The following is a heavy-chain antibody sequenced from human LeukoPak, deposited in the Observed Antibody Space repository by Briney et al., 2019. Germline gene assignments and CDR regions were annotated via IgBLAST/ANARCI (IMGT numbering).Heavy chain of an antibody. V-gene: IGHV3-23*01. CDR2: ISGGGDKT. Sequence: EGSLRLSCSASGFTFSSYAMTGVRQAPGKGPEWISVISGGGDKTYYGDSVRGRFTIYRDNSKNTLYLQMNSLRAEDTAVYYCAKWLYYYDSSGYYWGQGTLVTVSS. CDR3: AKWLYYYDSSGYY. CDR1: GFTFSSYA. D-gene: IGHD3-22*01. J-gene: IGHJ4*02.